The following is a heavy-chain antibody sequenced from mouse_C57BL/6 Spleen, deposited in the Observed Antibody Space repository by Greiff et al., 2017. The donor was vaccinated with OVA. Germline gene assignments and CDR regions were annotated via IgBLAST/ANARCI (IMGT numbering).Heavy chain of an antibody. D-gene: IGHD4-1*01. CDR1: GFTFSSYG. V-gene: IGHV5-6*01. Sequence: EVQLVESGGDLVKPGGSLKLSCAASGFTFSSYGMSWVRQTPDKRLEWVATISSGGSYTYYPDSVKGRFTISRDNAKNTLYLQMSSLKSEDTAMYYCARRGSIWGGAYWGQGTLVTVSA. CDR2: ISSGGSYT. CDR3: ARRGSIWGGAY. J-gene: IGHJ3*01.